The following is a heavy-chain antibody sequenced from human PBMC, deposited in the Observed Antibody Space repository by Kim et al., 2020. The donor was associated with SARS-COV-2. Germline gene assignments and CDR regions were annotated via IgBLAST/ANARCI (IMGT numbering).Heavy chain of an antibody. J-gene: IGHJ2*01. CDR2: T. CDR3: ARHLRNWYFDL. V-gene: IGHV4-39*01. Sequence: TYHNPSRKRRVTISVDTSKNQFSLKRSSVTAADTAVYYCARHLRNWYFDLWGRGTLVTVSS.